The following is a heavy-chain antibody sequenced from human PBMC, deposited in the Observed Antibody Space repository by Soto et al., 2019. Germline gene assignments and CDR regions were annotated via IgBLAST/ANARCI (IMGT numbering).Heavy chain of an antibody. J-gene: IGHJ4*02. Sequence: PGGSLRLSCAASGFTFSSYAMHWVRQAPGKGLEWVAVISYDGSNKYYADSVKGRFTISRDNSKNTLYLQMNSLRAEDTAVYYCARDLTDYYDSSGYWGGADYWGQGTLVTVS. CDR3: ARDLTDYYDSSGYWGGADY. CDR2: ISYDGSNK. V-gene: IGHV3-30-3*01. CDR1: GFTFSSYA. D-gene: IGHD3-22*01.